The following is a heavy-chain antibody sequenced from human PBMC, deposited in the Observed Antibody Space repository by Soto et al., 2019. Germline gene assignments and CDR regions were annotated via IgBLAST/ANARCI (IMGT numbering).Heavy chain of an antibody. CDR2: ISYDGSNK. CDR3: AKVGTPPHGEDYYYYSGREV. V-gene: IGHV3-30*18. J-gene: IGHJ6*02. CDR1: GFTFSSYG. Sequence: GGSLRLSCAASGFTFSSYGMHWVRQAPGKGLEWVAVISYDGSNKYYADSVKGRFTISRDNSKNTLNLQMNSLRAEDTAMYYCAKVGTPPHGEDYYYYSGREVGGQGPTVTVSS. D-gene: IGHD3-10*01.